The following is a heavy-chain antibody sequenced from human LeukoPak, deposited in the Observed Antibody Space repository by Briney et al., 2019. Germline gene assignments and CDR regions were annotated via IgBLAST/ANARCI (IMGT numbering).Heavy chain of an antibody. V-gene: IGHV4-4*07. D-gene: IGHD3-10*01. Sequence: PSETLSLTCTVSGDSISSYHWSWIRQPPGKGLEWIGRIYTSVYTNYNPSLKSRVTMSVDTSKNQFSLKLTSVTDADAAVYSGVIDYWGQGTQVIVSS. J-gene: IGHJ4*02. CDR2: IYTSVYT. CDR3: VIDY. CDR1: GDSISSYH.